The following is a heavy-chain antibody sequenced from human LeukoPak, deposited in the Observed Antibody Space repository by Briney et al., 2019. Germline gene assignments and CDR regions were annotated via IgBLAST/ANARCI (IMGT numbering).Heavy chain of an antibody. CDR1: GGTFSSYA. CDR3: ARDGRRDRGYYDFWSGHNWFDP. CDR2: IIPIFGTA. D-gene: IGHD3-3*01. V-gene: IGHV1-69*13. Sequence: SVKVSCKASGGTFSSYAISWVRQAPGQGLEWMGGIIPIFGTANYAQKFQGRVTITADESTSTAYMELSSLRSEDTAVYYCARDGRRDRGYYDFWSGHNWFDPWGQGTLVTVSS. J-gene: IGHJ5*02.